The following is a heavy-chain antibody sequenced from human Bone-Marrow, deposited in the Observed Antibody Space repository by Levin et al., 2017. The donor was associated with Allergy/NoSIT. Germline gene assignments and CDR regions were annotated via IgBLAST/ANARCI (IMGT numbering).Heavy chain of an antibody. Sequence: GESLKISCAASGFTFSTYNMNWVRQAPGKGLEWVSSIRSSSSYVYSADSVKGRFTISRDNAKNSLYLQMSSLRAEDTAVYYCARGSSWYDTWYFGLWGRGTLVTVSS. V-gene: IGHV3-21*01. CDR1: GFTFSTYN. CDR3: ARGSSWYDTWYFGL. CDR2: IRSSSSYV. J-gene: IGHJ2*01. D-gene: IGHD6-13*01.